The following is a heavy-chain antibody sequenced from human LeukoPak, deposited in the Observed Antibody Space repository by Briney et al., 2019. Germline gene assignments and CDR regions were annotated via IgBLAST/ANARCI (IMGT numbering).Heavy chain of an antibody. CDR2: IYYSGST. V-gene: IGHV4-59*01. CDR3: ARSITMIVVVPSI. CDR1: GNSFGDYY. J-gene: IGHJ3*02. Sequence: PSETLSLTCTVSGNSFGDYYWSWIRQPPGKGLEWIGYIYYSGSTNYNPSLKSRVTISVDTSKNQFSLKLSSVTAADTAVYYCARSITMIVVVPSIWGQGTMVTVSS. D-gene: IGHD3-22*01.